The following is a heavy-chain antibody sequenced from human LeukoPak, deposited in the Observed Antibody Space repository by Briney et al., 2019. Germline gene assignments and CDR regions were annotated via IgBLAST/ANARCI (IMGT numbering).Heavy chain of an antibody. V-gene: IGHV3-33*01. CDR3: ARDGQHIVVVTTTDLYYFDY. CDR1: GFTFSSYG. J-gene: IGHJ4*02. Sequence: PGRSLRLSCAASGFTFSSYGMHWVRQAPGKGLEWVAVIWYDGSNKYYADSVEGRFTISRDNSKNTLYLQMNSLRAEDTAVYYCARDGQHIVVVTTTDLYYFDYWGQGTLVTVSS. D-gene: IGHD2-21*02. CDR2: IWYDGSNK.